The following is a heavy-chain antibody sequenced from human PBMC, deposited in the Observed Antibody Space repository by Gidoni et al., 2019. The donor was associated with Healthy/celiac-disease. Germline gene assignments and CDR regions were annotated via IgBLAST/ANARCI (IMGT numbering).Heavy chain of an antibody. Sequence: EVQLVESGGGLVKPGGSLRLSCAASGFTFSSYSMNWVRQAPGKGLEWVSSISSSSSYIYYADSVKGRFTISRDNAKNSLYLQMNSLRAEDTAVYYCVMIVVVTTPDAFDIWGQGTMVTVSS. J-gene: IGHJ3*02. CDR2: ISSSSSYI. V-gene: IGHV3-21*01. D-gene: IGHD3-22*01. CDR3: VMIVVVTTPDAFDI. CDR1: GFTFSSYS.